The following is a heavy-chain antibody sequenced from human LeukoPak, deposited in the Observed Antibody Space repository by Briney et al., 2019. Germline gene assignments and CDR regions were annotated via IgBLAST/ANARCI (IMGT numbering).Heavy chain of an antibody. J-gene: IGHJ4*02. V-gene: IGHV4-31*03. Sequence: SQTLFLTCTVSGGSISSGGYYWSWIRQHPGKGLEWIGYIYYSGSTYYNPSLKSRVTISVDTSKNQFSLKLSSVTAADTAVYYCARGRDYVWGSYLGFDYWGQGTLVTVSS. D-gene: IGHD3-16*01. CDR1: GGSISSGGYY. CDR2: IYYSGST. CDR3: ARGRDYVWGSYLGFDY.